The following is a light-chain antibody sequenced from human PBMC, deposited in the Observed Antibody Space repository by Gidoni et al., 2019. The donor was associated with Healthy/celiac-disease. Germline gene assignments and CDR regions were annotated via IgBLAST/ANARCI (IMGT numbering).Light chain of an antibody. CDR2: DAS. V-gene: IGKV1-33*01. CDR3: QQYYNPVFT. J-gene: IGKJ3*01. CDR1: QDISNY. Sequence: DIQMPQSPSSLSASVGDRVTITCQASQDISNYLNWYQQKPGKAPKLLIYDASSLETGVPSRFSGSGSGTDFTFTISSLQPEDIATYYCQQYYNPVFTFGPGTKVEIK.